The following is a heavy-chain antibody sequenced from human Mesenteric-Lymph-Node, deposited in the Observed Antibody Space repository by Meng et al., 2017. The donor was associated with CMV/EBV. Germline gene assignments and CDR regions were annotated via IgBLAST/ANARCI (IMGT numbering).Heavy chain of an antibody. CDR3: ARDRGTAMGEDGMDV. Sequence: GESLKISCAASGFTFSSYWMHWVRQAPGKGLVWVSRINSDGSSTSYADSVKGRFTISRDNAKNTLYLQMNSLRAEDTAVYYCARDRGTAMGEDGMDVWGQGTTVTVSS. J-gene: IGHJ6*02. CDR2: INSDGSST. CDR1: GFTFSSYW. D-gene: IGHD5-18*01. V-gene: IGHV3-74*01.